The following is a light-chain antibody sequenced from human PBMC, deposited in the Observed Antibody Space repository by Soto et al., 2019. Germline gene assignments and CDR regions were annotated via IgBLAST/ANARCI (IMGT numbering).Light chain of an antibody. V-gene: IGKV3-15*01. CDR3: HQYNNWPLYT. CDR2: DAS. Sequence: EIVMTQSPATLSVSPGERATLSCRASQSISRNLAWYQQRPGRAPRLLIYDASTRATDIPARFSGSGSGTGFTLTISSLQSEDFAVYYCHQYNNWPLYTFGQGTKLEIK. CDR1: QSISRN. J-gene: IGKJ2*01.